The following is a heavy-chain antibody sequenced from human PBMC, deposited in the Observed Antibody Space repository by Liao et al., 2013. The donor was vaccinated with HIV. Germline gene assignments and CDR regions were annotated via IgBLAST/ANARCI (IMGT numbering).Heavy chain of an antibody. CDR2: IYYSGIA. J-gene: IGHJ4*02. Sequence: QVELQESGPGLLKPSATLSLTCTVSIGSINSDNYYWNWIRQPPGKGLEWIGYIYYSGIAYSIPSLRGRVTLSVDTSKNQFALDLLSLTAADTAVYYCARGGSETSGWYGSYFYWGQGTLVAVSS. V-gene: IGHV4-61*01. D-gene: IGHD6-19*01. CDR1: IGSINSDNYY. CDR3: ARGGSETSGWYGSYFY.